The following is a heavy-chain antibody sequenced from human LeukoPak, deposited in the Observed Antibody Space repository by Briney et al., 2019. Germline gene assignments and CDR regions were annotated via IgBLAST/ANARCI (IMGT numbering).Heavy chain of an antibody. Sequence: SETLSLTCTVSGGSISGSSYYWGWIRQPPGKGLEWIGSIYYSGSTYYNPSLKSRVTISVDTSKNQFSLKLSSVTAADTAVYYCARPVWGFEYYFDYWGQGTLVTVSS. CDR3: ARPVWGFEYYFDY. V-gene: IGHV4-39*01. D-gene: IGHD7-27*01. J-gene: IGHJ4*02. CDR1: GGSISGSSYY. CDR2: IYYSGST.